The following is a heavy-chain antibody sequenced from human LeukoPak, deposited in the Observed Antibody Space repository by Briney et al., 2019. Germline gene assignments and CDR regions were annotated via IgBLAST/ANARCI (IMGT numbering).Heavy chain of an antibody. J-gene: IGHJ4*02. D-gene: IGHD6-13*01. CDR1: GGSINSYY. Sequence: SETLSLTCSVSGGSINSYYWSWIRQPPGKGLECIGYIHYTGSTNYNPSLKSRVTISVDTSKNQFSLKLSSVTAADTAVYYCARDKIAAAGPFDYWGQGTLVTVSS. CDR3: ARDKIAAAGPFDY. V-gene: IGHV4-59*12. CDR2: IHYTGST.